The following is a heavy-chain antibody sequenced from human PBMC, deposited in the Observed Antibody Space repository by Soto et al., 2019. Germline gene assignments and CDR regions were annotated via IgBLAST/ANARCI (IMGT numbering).Heavy chain of an antibody. D-gene: IGHD1-7*01. V-gene: IGHV3-11*05. CDR1: GFTFTDYY. Sequence: QVHLVESGGGLVKPGGSLRLSCAASGFTFTDYYMNWIRQAPGKGLEWVSYISSTGTYTNYADSVKGRFTISRDNAKNSLYLQMNSLRAEDTAVYYCARDANYAANWGQGTLVTVSS. CDR3: ARDANYAAN. CDR2: ISSTGTYT. J-gene: IGHJ4*02.